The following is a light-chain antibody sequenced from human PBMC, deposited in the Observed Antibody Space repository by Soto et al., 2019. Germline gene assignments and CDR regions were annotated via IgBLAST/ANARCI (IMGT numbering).Light chain of an antibody. J-gene: IGKJ4*01. CDR1: QRVSSH. Sequence: ETVITESPVTLSVSPGDTATLSCRASQRVSSHLAWYQQKPGQAPRLLIFATSTRATGIPARFSGSGSGTEFTLTISSLQSEDFAVYYCQQYNNWPLTFGGGSKVAIK. CDR2: ATS. CDR3: QQYNNWPLT. V-gene: IGKV3-15*01.